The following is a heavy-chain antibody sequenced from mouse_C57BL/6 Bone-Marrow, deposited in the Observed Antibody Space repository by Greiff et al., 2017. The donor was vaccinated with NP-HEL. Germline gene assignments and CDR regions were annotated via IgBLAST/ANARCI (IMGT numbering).Heavy chain of an antibody. CDR1: GFNIKDDY. D-gene: IGHD3-2*02. J-gene: IGHJ2*01. V-gene: IGHV14-4*01. Sequence: EVQGVESGAELVRPGASVKLSCTASGFNIKDDYMHWVKQRPEQGLEWIGWIDPENGDTEYASKFQGKATITADTSSNTAYLQLSSLTSEDTAVYYCTKTAQATSDYWGQGTTLTVSS. CDR3: TKTAQATSDY. CDR2: IDPENGDT.